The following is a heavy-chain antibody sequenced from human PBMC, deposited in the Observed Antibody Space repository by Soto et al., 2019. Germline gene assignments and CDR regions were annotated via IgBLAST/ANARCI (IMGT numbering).Heavy chain of an antibody. CDR3: XXXXXXXXXXXXXXFDS. V-gene: IGHV3-30*03. CDR2: ISYAGSNE. J-gene: IGHJ4*02. Sequence: QVQLVESGGGVVQPGRSLRLSCAASGSTFSSYGMXXXXXXXXXXXXXXXGISYAGSNEHSADSVKGRFTISRDNXXXXXXXXXXXXXXXXXXXXXXXXXXXXXXXXXXXXFDSWGQGTLVTVSS. CDR1: GSTFSSYG.